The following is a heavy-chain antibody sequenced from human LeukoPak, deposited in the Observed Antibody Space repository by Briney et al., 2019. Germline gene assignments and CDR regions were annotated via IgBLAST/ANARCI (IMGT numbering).Heavy chain of an antibody. CDR1: GGSISSYY. CDR3: ARDLSGVFDY. Sequence: PSETLSLTCTVSGGSISSYYWSWIRQPPGKGLEWIGYIYYSGSTNYNPSLKSRVTISVDTSKNQFSLKLSSVTAADTAVYYCARDLSGVFDYWGQGTLVTVSS. D-gene: IGHD3-10*01. J-gene: IGHJ4*02. V-gene: IGHV4-59*01. CDR2: IYYSGST.